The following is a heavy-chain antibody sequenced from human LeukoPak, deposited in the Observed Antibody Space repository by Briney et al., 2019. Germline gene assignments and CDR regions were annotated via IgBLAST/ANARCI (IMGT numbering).Heavy chain of an antibody. J-gene: IGHJ4*02. CDR2: ITTGGPNT. CDR3: ANDGGLWVSAHWGDS. CDR1: GFTFSSYT. V-gene: IGHV3-23*01. Sequence: PGGSLRLSCTASGFTFSSYTMSWVRQAPGKGLKWVSTITTGGPNTYYADSVKGRFTVSRDDSKNTLYLQMNSLRAEDTAVYYCANDGGLWVSAHWGDSWGRGTLVTVSS. D-gene: IGHD7-27*01.